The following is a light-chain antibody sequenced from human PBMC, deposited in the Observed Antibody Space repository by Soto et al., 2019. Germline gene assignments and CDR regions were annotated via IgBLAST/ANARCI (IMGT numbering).Light chain of an antibody. CDR1: SSNIGAGYD. Sequence: QSVLTQTPSVSGAPGQTITMSCTRSSSNIGAGYDVHWYQQLPGAAPRLLIYADNNRPSGVPDRFSASNSGTSASLAITGLQGEDEAVYYCQSYDTSLSGVIFGAGTKPPS. J-gene: IGLJ2*01. CDR3: QSYDTSLSGVI. CDR2: ADN. V-gene: IGLV1-40*01.